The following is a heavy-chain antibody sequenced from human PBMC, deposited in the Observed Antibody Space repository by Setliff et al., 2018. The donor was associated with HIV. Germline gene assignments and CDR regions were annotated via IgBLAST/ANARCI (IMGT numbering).Heavy chain of an antibody. CDR2: LNPKTGVA. Sequence: ASVKVSCKASGYTFTGYHIHWVRQAPGQGLQWMGRLNPKTGVAHFAQTFQGRVTMTRDTSIGIAFMELSRVKSADTAVYFCARGTVVGATIYYFDYWGQGTLVTVSS. J-gene: IGHJ4*02. CDR3: ARGTVVGATIYYFDY. V-gene: IGHV1-2*06. D-gene: IGHD1-26*01. CDR1: GYTFTGYH.